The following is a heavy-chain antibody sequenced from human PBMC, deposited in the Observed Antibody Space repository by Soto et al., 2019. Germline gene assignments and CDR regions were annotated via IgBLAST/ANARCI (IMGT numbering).Heavy chain of an antibody. D-gene: IGHD6-19*01. V-gene: IGHV4-59*01. CDR1: GGSISCSY. J-gene: IGHJ4*02. Sequence: SETLSLICSVSGGSISCSYWSGSRQSPGNGLEWLGYVYYTGSTNYSPSLRSRVSISVDTSKNEFSLRLSSVTAADTAVYFCARSVAVPGAHIDYWGQGTQVTVSS. CDR2: VYYTGST. CDR3: ARSVAVPGAHIDY.